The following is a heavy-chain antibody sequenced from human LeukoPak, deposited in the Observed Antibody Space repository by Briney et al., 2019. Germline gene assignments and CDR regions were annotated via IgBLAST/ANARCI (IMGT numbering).Heavy chain of an antibody. Sequence: KSGGSLRLSCAASGFTFSDYYMSWIRQAPGKGLEWVAYISSSGSPIFYIDSVKGRFTISRDNFKNTLYLHMASLRAEDMGIYYCVRQYSGSYYEAFDYWGQGTLVTVSS. CDR3: VRQYSGSYYEAFDY. D-gene: IGHD1-26*01. CDR1: GFTFSDYY. J-gene: IGHJ4*02. V-gene: IGHV3-11*01. CDR2: ISSSGSPI.